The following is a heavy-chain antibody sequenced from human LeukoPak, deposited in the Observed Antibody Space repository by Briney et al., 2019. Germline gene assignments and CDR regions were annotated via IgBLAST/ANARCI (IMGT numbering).Heavy chain of an antibody. J-gene: IGHJ4*02. D-gene: IGHD6-19*01. Sequence: ASVKVSCKASGYTFTSYGISWVRQAPGQGLEWMGWISAYNGNTNYAQKLQGRVTMTTDTSTSTAYMELSSLRSEDTAVYYCASAQTYSSGWYPYFDYWGQGTLVTVSS. V-gene: IGHV1-18*01. CDR3: ASAQTYSSGWYPYFDY. CDR1: GYTFTSYG. CDR2: ISAYNGNT.